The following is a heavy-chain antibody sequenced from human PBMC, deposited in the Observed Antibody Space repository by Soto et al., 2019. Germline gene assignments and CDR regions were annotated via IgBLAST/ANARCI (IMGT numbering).Heavy chain of an antibody. CDR3: ARVVAAFYYYYYGMDV. CDR1: GYTFTSYG. D-gene: IGHD2-15*01. V-gene: IGHV1-18*04. CDR2: ISAYNGNT. J-gene: IGHJ6*02. Sequence: ASVKVSCKASGYTFTSYGISWVRQAPGQGLEWMGWISAYNGNTNYAQKLQGRVTMTTDTSTSTAYMELRSLRSDDTAVYYCARVVAAFYYYYYGMDVWGQGTTVKVSS.